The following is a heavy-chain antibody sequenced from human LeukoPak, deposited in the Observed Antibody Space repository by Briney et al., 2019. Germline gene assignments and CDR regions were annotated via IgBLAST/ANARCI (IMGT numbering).Heavy chain of an antibody. CDR2: IHYSGST. CDR1: GGSISGHS. CDR3: AKFGTYPVHVSYSYYYLDV. V-gene: IGHV4-59*11. D-gene: IGHD1-26*01. Sequence: SETLSLTCTVSGGSISGHSWSWIRQPPGKGLEYLGSIHYSGSTDSSPSLKSRVTISVDTSKNQFSLRLSSVTAADTAEYYCAKFGTYPVHVSYSYYYLDVWGKGTTVTVSS. J-gene: IGHJ6*03.